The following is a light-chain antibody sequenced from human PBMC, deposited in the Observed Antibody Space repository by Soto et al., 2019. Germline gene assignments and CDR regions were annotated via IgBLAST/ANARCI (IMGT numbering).Light chain of an antibody. CDR3: QQSYTTSIT. CDR1: QSIRTY. V-gene: IGKV1-39*01. CDR2: SAS. Sequence: DIQMTQSPSSLSASVGDRVSITCRASQSIRTYLSWYQHKPGKAPKLLIYSASSLHTGVPSRFSGSGSGTDVTLTISSLQPEDFATYFCQQSYTTSITFGQGTRLDTK. J-gene: IGKJ5*01.